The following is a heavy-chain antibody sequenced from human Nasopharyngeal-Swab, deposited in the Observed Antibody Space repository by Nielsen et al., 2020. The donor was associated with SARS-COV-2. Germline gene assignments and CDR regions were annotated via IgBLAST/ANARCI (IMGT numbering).Heavy chain of an antibody. D-gene: IGHD6-13*01. J-gene: IGHJ6*03. CDR3: AGSSFDYYYYYMDV. CDR2: IYSGGST. V-gene: IGHV3-66*01. CDR1: GFTVSSNY. Sequence: GGSLKISCAASGFTVSSNYMSWVRQAPGKGLEWVSVIYSGGSTYYADSVKGRFTISRDNSKNTLYLQMNSLRAEDTAVYYCAGSSFDYYYYYMDVWGKGTTVTVSS.